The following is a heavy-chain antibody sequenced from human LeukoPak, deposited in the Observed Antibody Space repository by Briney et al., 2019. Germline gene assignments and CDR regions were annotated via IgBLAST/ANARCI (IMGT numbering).Heavy chain of an antibody. J-gene: IGHJ3*02. CDR1: GFSFSNHG. CDR2: ISFDTKTK. Sequence: GGSLRLSCAASGFSFSNHGMHWVRQAPGRGLEWVALISFDTKTKYYADSVKGRFTISRDNSKNTLYLQMNSLRAEDTAVYYCARDNLRLYAFDIWGQGTMVTVS. V-gene: IGHV3-30*03. D-gene: IGHD3-3*01. CDR3: ARDNLRLYAFDI.